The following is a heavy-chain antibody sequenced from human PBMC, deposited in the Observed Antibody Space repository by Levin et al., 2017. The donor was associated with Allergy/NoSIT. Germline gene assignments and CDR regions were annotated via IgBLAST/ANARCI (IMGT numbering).Heavy chain of an antibody. Sequence: GESLKISCAASGFTFSSYGMHWVRQAPGKGLEWVAVISYDGSNKYYADSVKGRFTISRDNSKNTLYLQMNSLRAEDTAVYYCAKASGVRGVRGPYYYYYGMDVWGQGTTVTVSS. V-gene: IGHV3-30*18. J-gene: IGHJ6*02. CDR2: ISYDGSNK. D-gene: IGHD3-10*01. CDR1: GFTFSSYG. CDR3: AKASGVRGVRGPYYYYYGMDV.